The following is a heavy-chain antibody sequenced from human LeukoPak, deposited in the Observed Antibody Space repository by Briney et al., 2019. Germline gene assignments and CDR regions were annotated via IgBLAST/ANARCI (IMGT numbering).Heavy chain of an antibody. J-gene: IGHJ3*01. CDR2: ISYDGSNK. CDR3: AKAYGGNSGAFDL. D-gene: IGHD4-23*01. CDR1: GFTFSSYA. Sequence: GRSLRLSCAASGFTFSSYAMHWVRQAPGKGLEWVAVISYDGSNKYYADSVKGRFTISRDNSKNTLYLQMNSLRAEDTAVYYCAKAYGGNSGAFDLWGQGTTVIVSS. V-gene: IGHV3-30-3*01.